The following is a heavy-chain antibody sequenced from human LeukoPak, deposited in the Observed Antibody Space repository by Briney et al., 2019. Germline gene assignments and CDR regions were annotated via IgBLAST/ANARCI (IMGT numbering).Heavy chain of an antibody. J-gene: IGHJ4*02. V-gene: IGHV3-23*01. CDR1: GFTFSSYA. Sequence: PGGSLRLSCAASGFTFSSYAMSWVRQAPGKGLEWVSAISGSGGSTYYADSVKGRFTISRDNSKNTLYLQMNSLRAEDTSVYYCAKDGVYYDSSGYYYEDWGQGTLVTVSS. CDR3: AKDGVYYDSSGYYYED. CDR2: ISGSGGST. D-gene: IGHD3-22*01.